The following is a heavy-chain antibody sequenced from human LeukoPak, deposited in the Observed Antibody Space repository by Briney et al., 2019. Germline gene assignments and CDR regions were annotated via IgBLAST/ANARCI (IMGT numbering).Heavy chain of an antibody. Sequence: SETLSLTCTVSGGPISSSSYYWGWIRHPPGKGLEWIGSIYYSGSIYYNPSLKSRVTISVDTSKNQFSLKLSSVTATDTAVYYCARSYCNTTSCYGVGAFDIWGQGTTVTVSS. CDR1: GGPISSSSYY. V-gene: IGHV4-39*01. D-gene: IGHD2-2*01. CDR3: ARSYCNTTSCYGVGAFDI. CDR2: IYYSGSI. J-gene: IGHJ3*02.